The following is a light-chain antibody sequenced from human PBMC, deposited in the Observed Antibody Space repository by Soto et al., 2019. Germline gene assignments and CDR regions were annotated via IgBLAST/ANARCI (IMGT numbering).Light chain of an antibody. Sequence: EIVLTQSPGTLSLSPGDRATRSCRASHSVSSSYLAWYQQKPGQAPRLLIYGASSRATGIPDRFSGSGSGTDFTLTISRLEPEDFAVYYCQQYGSSPPYTFGPGTKVDIK. J-gene: IGKJ3*01. CDR2: GAS. CDR1: HSVSSSY. V-gene: IGKV3-20*01. CDR3: QQYGSSPPYT.